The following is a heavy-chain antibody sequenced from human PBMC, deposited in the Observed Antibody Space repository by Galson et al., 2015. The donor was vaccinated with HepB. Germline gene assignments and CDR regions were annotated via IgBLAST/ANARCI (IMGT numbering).Heavy chain of an antibody. D-gene: IGHD4-17*01. CDR3: ARRRGYGEDWLDP. CDR1: GYSFTSYW. Sequence: QSGAEVKKPGESLRISCKGSGYSFTSYWITWVRQMPGKGLDWMGRIDPSDSYTNYSPSFQGHVTISADKSINTAYLQWSSLKASDTAMYYCARRRGYGEDWLDPWGQGTLVTVSS. CDR2: IDPSDSYT. J-gene: IGHJ5*02. V-gene: IGHV5-10-1*01.